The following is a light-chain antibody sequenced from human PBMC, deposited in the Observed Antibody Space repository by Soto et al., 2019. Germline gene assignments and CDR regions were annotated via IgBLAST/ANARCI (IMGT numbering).Light chain of an antibody. Sequence: DIQMTQSPSTLSASVGDRVTITCRASQTLSSWLAWYQQKPGKAPKLLIYDVSRLESGVPSRFSGSGSGTEFTLSISSLQPDDFATYYCQQYNSYSLTFGGGTKVEIK. CDR1: QTLSSW. V-gene: IGKV1-5*01. CDR2: DVS. CDR3: QQYNSYSLT. J-gene: IGKJ4*01.